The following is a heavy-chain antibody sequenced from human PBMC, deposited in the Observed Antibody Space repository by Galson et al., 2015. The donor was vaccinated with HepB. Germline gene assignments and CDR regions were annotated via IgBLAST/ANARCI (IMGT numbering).Heavy chain of an antibody. D-gene: IGHD6-25*01. Sequence: QSGAEVKKPGESLKISCKASGSSFTDYWIDWVRQMPGKGLEWVGIIYPGDSDTRYSPSFQGQVTISADKSISTAYLQWNSLKASDTAMYYCAKSSNQRDPADSFDIWGQGTMVTVSS. V-gene: IGHV5-51*01. CDR2: IYPGDSDT. J-gene: IGHJ3*02. CDR1: GSSFTDYW. CDR3: AKSSNQRDPADSFDI.